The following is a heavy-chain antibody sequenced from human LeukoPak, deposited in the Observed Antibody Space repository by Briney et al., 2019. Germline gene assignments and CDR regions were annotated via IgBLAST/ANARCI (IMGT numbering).Heavy chain of an antibody. CDR3: ARDFCRYSSGWYWGDYYYYYMDV. D-gene: IGHD6-19*01. V-gene: IGHV3-20*04. Sequence: GGSLRLSCAASGLTFDDYGLSWVRQAPGKGLEWVSGINWYGGNTGYADSVKGRFTISRDNAKNSLYLQMNSLRAEDTAVYYCARDFCRYSSGWYWGDYYYYYMDVWGKGTTVTVSS. CDR1: GLTFDDYG. J-gene: IGHJ6*03. CDR2: INWYGGNT.